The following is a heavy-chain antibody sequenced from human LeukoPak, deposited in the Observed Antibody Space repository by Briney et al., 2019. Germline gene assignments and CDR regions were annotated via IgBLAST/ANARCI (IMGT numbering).Heavy chain of an antibody. CDR1: GGSISSGDYY. Sequence: PSETLSLTCTVSGGSISSGDYYWSWIRQPPGKGLEWIGYIYYSGSTYYNPSLKSRVTISVDTSKNQFSLNLNSVTAADTAVDYCARGGAARLHFQNWGQGTLVTVSS. J-gene: IGHJ1*01. V-gene: IGHV4-30-4*02. CDR3: ARGGAARLHFQN. CDR2: IYYSGST. D-gene: IGHD6-6*01.